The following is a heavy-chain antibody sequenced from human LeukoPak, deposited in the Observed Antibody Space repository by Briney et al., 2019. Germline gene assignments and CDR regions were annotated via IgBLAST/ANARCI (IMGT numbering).Heavy chain of an antibody. D-gene: IGHD3-22*01. Sequence: PGGSLRLSCAASGFTFSSYSMNWVRQAPGKGLEWVSYISSSSSTIYYADSVRGRFTISRDNAKNSLYLQINSLRAEDTAVYYCTRDHHRRHYDSQARNTFDIWGQGTMVTVSS. V-gene: IGHV3-48*01. CDR3: TRDHHRRHYDSQARNTFDI. J-gene: IGHJ3*02. CDR1: GFTFSSYS. CDR2: ISSSSSTI.